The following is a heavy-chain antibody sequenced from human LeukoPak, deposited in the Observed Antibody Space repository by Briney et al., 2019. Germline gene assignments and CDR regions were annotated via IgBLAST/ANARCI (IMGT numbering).Heavy chain of an antibody. J-gene: IGHJ5*02. CDR2: IYPGDSDT. CDR1: GYSFTSYW. CDR3: XXXXEQWLVPNWFDP. D-gene: IGHD6-19*01. V-gene: IGHV5-51*01. Sequence: GESLKISCKGSGYSFTSYWIGWVRQMPGKGLEWMGIIYPGDSDTRYSPSFQGQVTISADKSISTAYLQWSSLKASDTAMYYXXXXXEQWLVPNWFDPWGQGTLVTVSS.